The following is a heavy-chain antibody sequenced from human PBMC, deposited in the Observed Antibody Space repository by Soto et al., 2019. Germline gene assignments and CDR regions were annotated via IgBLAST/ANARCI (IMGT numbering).Heavy chain of an antibody. CDR1: GLSFSTYA. Sequence: VQLLESGGGLVQPGGSLRLSCAASGLSFSTYAMSWVRQAPGKGLEWVSGISGSGGITNYADSVKGRFTISRDNSKNTLYLQMNSLRAEDTAVYYCAKANHYYYFDYWGQGTLVTVSS. V-gene: IGHV3-23*01. CDR2: ISGSGGIT. CDR3: AKANHYYYFDY. J-gene: IGHJ4*02. D-gene: IGHD1-26*01.